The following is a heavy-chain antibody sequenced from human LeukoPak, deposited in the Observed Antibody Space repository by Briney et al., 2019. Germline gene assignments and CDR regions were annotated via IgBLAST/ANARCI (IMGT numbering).Heavy chain of an antibody. CDR1: GYTFTSYD. Sequence: GASVKVSCKASGYTFTSYDINWVRQAPGQGLEWVGWMNPNSGNTGYAQKFQGRVTMTRNTSISTAYMELSSLRSEDTAVYYCARADIVVVVAATRPYYYYYYGMDVWGQGTTVTVSS. J-gene: IGHJ6*02. CDR2: MNPNSGNT. D-gene: IGHD2-15*01. CDR3: ARADIVVVVAATRPYYYYYYGMDV. V-gene: IGHV1-8*01.